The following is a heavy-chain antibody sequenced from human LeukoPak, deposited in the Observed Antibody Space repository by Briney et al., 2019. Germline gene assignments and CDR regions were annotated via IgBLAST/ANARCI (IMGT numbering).Heavy chain of an antibody. CDR2: IQNDEIDK. D-gene: IGHD4-23*01. CDR3: AKERKLLPFDC. CDR1: GFTFTTSG. J-gene: IGHJ4*02. V-gene: IGHV3-30*02. Sequence: TGGSLRPSCAASGFTFTTSGMHWVRQAPGKGLEWVAFIQNDEIDKFYADSVKGRFTISRDNSKNTLYLQMNSLRAEDTAVYYCAKERKLLPFDCWGQGTLVTVSS.